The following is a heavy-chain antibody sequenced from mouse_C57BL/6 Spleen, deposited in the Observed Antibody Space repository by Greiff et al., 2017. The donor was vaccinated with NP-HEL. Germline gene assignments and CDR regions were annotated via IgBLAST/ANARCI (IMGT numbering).Heavy chain of an antibody. CDR3: ASNYDLDY. CDR2: ISDGGSYT. CDR1: GFTFSSYA. D-gene: IGHD2-4*01. V-gene: IGHV5-4*01. Sequence: EVQRVESGGGLVKPGGSLKLSCAASGFTFSSYAMSWVRQTPEKRLEWVATISDGGSYTYYPDNVKGRFTISRDNAKNNLYLQMSHLKSEDTAMYYCASNYDLDYWGQGTTLTVSS. J-gene: IGHJ2*01.